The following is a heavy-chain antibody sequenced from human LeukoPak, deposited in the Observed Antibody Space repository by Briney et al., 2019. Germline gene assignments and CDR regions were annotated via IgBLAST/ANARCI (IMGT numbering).Heavy chain of an antibody. Sequence: GGSLRLSCAASGFTFSNSAMNWVRQVPGKGLEWVSSIDYDSSHIYYAASVRGRFTISRDNARNSVYLQMNSLRVDDTAVYYCARDPLRYLRVGHYDYWGQGTLVAVSS. CDR3: ARDPLRYLRVGHYDY. CDR1: GFTFSNSA. V-gene: IGHV3-21*01. J-gene: IGHJ4*02. CDR2: IDYDSSHI. D-gene: IGHD3-9*01.